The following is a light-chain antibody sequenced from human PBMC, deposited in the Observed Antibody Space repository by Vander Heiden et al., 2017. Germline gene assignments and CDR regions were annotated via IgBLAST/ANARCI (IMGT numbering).Light chain of an antibody. CDR3: MQALETPHT. CDR2: FAS. CDR1: SSLLHTNGFNY. Sequence: AMNQPQVFLSVSPGVPASISCSSGSSLLHTNGFNYLDWYLQKPGQSPPPLIYFASFRAPGVPDRFSGSGSGTDFTLQISRVEAEDVGVYYCMQALETPHTFGQGTELEI. V-gene: IGKV2-28*01. J-gene: IGKJ2*01.